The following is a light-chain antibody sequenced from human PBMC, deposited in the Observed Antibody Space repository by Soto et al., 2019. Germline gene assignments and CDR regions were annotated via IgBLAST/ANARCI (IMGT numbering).Light chain of an antibody. CDR2: GAS. V-gene: IGKV3-15*01. J-gene: IGKJ4*01. CDR3: QQYNEWPPLT. Sequence: EIVMTQSPATLSVSPGERATLSCRASQSISSNLAWYQQKPGQAPTLLIYGASARATGIPARFSGSGSGTEFTLTISSLQSEDFAVYFCQQYNEWPPLTFGGGSKVEF. CDR1: QSISSN.